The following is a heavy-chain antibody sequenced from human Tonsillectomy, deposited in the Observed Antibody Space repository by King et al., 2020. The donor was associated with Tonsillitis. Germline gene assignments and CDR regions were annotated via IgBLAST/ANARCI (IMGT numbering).Heavy chain of an antibody. V-gene: IGHV3-21*01. Sequence: VQLVESGGGLVKPGGSLRLSCAASGFTFSSYSMNWVRQAPGKGLEWVSSISSSSSYIYYADSVKGRFTISRDNAKNSLYLQMNSLRAEDTAVYYCVRDDYFGSGSYLVIWFDPWGQGTLVTVSS. CDR3: VRDDYFGSGSYLVIWFDP. CDR1: GFTFSSYS. D-gene: IGHD3-10*01. J-gene: IGHJ5*02. CDR2: ISSSSSYI.